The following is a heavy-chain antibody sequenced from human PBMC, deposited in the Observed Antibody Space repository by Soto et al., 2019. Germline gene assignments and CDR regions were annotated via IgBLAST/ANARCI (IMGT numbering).Heavy chain of an antibody. CDR1: GFTFSSYS. J-gene: IGHJ4*02. CDR2: ISSSSSYI. Sequence: GGSLRLSCAASGFTFSSYSMNWVRQAPGKGLEWVSSISSSSSYIYYADSVKGRFTISRDNAKNSLYLQMNSLRAEDTAVYYCARDPITGTTGSRLDYFGQAPLVTLSS. V-gene: IGHV3-21*01. D-gene: IGHD1-7*01. CDR3: ARDPITGTTGSRLDY.